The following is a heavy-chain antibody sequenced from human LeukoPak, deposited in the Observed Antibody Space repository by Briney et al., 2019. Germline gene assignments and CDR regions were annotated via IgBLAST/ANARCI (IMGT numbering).Heavy chain of an antibody. D-gene: IGHD4-17*01. CDR1: GGTFSSYA. CDR2: IIPIFGTA. CDR3: ARTYPTVTHEFDY. V-gene: IGHV1-69*01. J-gene: IGHJ4*02. Sequence: SVKVSCKASGGTFSSYAISWVRQAPGQGLEWMGGIIPIFGTANYAQKFQGRVTITADESTSAAYMELSSLRSEDTAVYYCARTYPTVTHEFDYWGQGTLVTVSS.